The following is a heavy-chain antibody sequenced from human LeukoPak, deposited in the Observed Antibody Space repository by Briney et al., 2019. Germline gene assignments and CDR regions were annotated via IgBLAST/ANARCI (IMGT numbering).Heavy chain of an antibody. Sequence: SETLSLTCTVSGDSISSYYWSWIRQPAGKGLEWIGHIYRSGSSYYNPSLKSRVTMSVDTSKNQFSLKLSSVTAADTAVYYCARHPLYYYGSGSYYNVWGQGTLVTVSS. V-gene: IGHV4-4*07. CDR1: GDSISSYY. CDR2: IYRSGSS. D-gene: IGHD3-10*01. J-gene: IGHJ4*02. CDR3: ARHPLYYYGSGSYYNV.